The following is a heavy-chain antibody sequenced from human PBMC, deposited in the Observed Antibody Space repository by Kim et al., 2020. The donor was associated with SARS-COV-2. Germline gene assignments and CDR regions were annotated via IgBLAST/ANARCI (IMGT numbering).Heavy chain of an antibody. CDR2: ISWNSASI. D-gene: IGHD6-19*01. V-gene: IGHV3-9*01. CDR1: GFAFDDYA. Sequence: GGSLRLSCAASGFAFDDYAMHWVRQAPGKGLEWVSGISWNSASIHYANSVKGRFTISRDNAKNSLYLQMNSLRAEDTALYYCAKDTDADSSDWPSFWYWGQGTLVTVSS. J-gene: IGHJ4*02. CDR3: AKDTDADSSDWPSFWY.